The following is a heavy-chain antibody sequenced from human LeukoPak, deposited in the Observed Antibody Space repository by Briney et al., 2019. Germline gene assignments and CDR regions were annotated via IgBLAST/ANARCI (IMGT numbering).Heavy chain of an antibody. D-gene: IGHD3-22*01. V-gene: IGHV3-23*01. CDR2: ISTSGGVT. CDR3: AKATMFEGQYYYDSR. J-gene: IGHJ4*02. CDR1: GFIFDTYA. Sequence: GGSLRLSCEASGFIFDTYAMSWVRQAPGKGLEWVSAISTSGGVTFYADSVKGRFAISRDNSRNTLYLQMNSLRAEDTAVYYCAKATMFEGQYYYDSRGGQGTLVTVSS.